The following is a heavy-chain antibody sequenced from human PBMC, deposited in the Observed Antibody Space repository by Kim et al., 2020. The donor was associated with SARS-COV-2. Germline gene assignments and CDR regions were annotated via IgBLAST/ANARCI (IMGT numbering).Heavy chain of an antibody. J-gene: IGHJ4*02. Sequence: ADSGKGRFTISRDNAKNSLYLQMNSLRAEDTAVYYCARISQLVPYFDYWGQGTLVTVSS. V-gene: IGHV3-21*01. D-gene: IGHD6-6*01. CDR3: ARISQLVPYFDY.